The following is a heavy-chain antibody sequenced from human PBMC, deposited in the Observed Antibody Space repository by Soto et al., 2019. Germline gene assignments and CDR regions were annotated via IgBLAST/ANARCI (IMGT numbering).Heavy chain of an antibody. CDR3: AKVSEYYYDSSGYPYLDY. J-gene: IGHJ4*02. V-gene: IGHV3-23*01. D-gene: IGHD3-22*01. Sequence: PGGSLRLSCAASGFTFSSYAMSWVRQAPGKGLEWVSAISGSGGSTYYADSVKGRFTISRDNSKNTLYLQMNSLRAEDTAVYYCAKVSEYYYDSSGYPYLDYWGQGTLVTVSS. CDR2: ISGSGGST. CDR1: GFTFSSYA.